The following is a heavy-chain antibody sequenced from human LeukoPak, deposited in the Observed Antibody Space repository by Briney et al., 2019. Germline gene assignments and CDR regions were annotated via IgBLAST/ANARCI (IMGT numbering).Heavy chain of an antibody. V-gene: IGHV3-23*01. CDR3: VKDRPCGTCMPMDA. J-gene: IGHJ6*02. CDR1: GFTFSSYE. D-gene: IGHD2-2*01. Sequence: GGSLRLSCAASGFTFSSYEMNWVRQAPGKGLEWVSGLGRTGEYKYYADSVKGRFTISRDNSKDMVFLQMNSLRAEDTAIYYCVKDRPCGTCMPMDAWGQGTTV. CDR2: LGRTGEYK.